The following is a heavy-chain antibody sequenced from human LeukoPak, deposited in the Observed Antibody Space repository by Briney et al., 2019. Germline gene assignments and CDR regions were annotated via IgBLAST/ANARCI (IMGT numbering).Heavy chain of an antibody. Sequence: SETLSLTCTVSGGSITSDYWSWIRQPAGKGLEWIGRIFTSGSSTYNPSLKSRVTMSLDTSNNEFYLELSSVTAADTAIYFCSRGGANDLWGQGTLVTVSS. D-gene: IGHD4/OR15-4a*01. CDR2: IFTSGSS. J-gene: IGHJ5*02. V-gene: IGHV4-4*07. CDR1: GGSITSDY. CDR3: SRGGANDL.